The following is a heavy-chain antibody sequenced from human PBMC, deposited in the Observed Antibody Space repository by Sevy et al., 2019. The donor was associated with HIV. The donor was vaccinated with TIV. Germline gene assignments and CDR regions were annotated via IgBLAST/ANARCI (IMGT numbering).Heavy chain of an antibody. Sequence: GGSLRLSCAASGFTFSSYGMHWVRQAPGKGLEWVAFIRYDGSNKYYADSVKGRFTISRDNAKNSLSLQMNSLRADDTAVYYCARERNTYGQGYFDYWGQGTLVTVSS. CDR2: IRYDGSNK. D-gene: IGHD1-1*01. J-gene: IGHJ4*02. V-gene: IGHV3-30*02. CDR1: GFTFSSYG. CDR3: ARERNTYGQGYFDY.